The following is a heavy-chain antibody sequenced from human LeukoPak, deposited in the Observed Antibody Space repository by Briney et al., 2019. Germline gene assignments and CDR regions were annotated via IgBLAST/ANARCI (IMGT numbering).Heavy chain of an antibody. J-gene: IGHJ1*01. CDR3: ARVHDYVWGSYP. D-gene: IGHD3-16*02. Sequence: SETLSLTCTVSGYSITSGSYWGWIRQPPGKGLEWIGTIYHSGTTYYNPSLKSRVTMSVDTSKNQFSLNLSSVTAADTAVYYCARVHDYVWGSYPWGQGTLVTVSS. CDR1: GYSITSGSY. CDR2: IYHSGTT. V-gene: IGHV4-38-2*02.